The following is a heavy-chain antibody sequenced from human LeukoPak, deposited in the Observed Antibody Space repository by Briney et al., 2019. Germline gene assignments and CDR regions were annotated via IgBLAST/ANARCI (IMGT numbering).Heavy chain of an antibody. J-gene: IGHJ4*02. D-gene: IGHD4-11*01. Sequence: SETLSLNCAVYGGSFSGYYWSWIRQPPGKGLEWIGEINHSGSTNYNPSLKSRVTISVDTSKNQFSLKLSSVTAADTAVYYCARGLRLPYYFDYWGQGTLVTVSS. CDR1: GGSFSGYY. CDR3: ARGLRLPYYFDY. CDR2: INHSGST. V-gene: IGHV4-34*01.